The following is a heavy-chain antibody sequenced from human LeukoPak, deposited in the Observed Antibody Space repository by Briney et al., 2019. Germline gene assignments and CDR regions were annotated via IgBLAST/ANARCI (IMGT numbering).Heavy chain of an antibody. CDR3: ARAAYYDILTGYPLDY. D-gene: IGHD3-9*01. J-gene: IGHJ4*02. CDR2: IIPIFGTA. Sequence: SVTVSRTASGYTFTSYGISWVRQAPGQGLEWMGGIIPIFGTANYAQKFQGRVTITTDESTSTAYMELSSLRSEDTAVYYCARAAYYDILTGYPLDYWGQGTLVTVSS. CDR1: GYTFTSYG. V-gene: IGHV1-69*05.